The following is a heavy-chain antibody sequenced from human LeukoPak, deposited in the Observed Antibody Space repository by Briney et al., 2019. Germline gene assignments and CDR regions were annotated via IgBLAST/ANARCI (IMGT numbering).Heavy chain of an antibody. Sequence: GGSLRLSCAVSGITLRTYAMSWVRQAGGKWLEWVSSIKGDGSSTYYADSVKGRSTISRYNSKQPLSRQINRLRVEDTAVYYCAKWGAQAGIYRAVDCWGRGTLVTVSS. V-gene: IGHV3-23*01. J-gene: IGHJ4*02. D-gene: IGHD3-10*01. CDR3: AKWGAQAGIYRAVDC. CDR2: IKGDGSST. CDR1: GITLRTYA.